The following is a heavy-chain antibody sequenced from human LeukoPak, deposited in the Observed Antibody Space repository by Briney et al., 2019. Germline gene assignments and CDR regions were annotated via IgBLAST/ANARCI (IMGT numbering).Heavy chain of an antibody. J-gene: IGHJ6*03. CDR3: ARVARYSSGWYQSDYYYMDV. CDR2: IKQDGSEK. V-gene: IGHV3-7*01. CDR1: GFTFSNYW. Sequence: GGSLRLSCAASGFTFSNYWMSWVRQAPGKGLEWVANIKQDGSEKYYVDSVKGRFTISRDNAKNSLYLQMNSLRAEDTAVYYCARVARYSSGWYQSDYYYMDVWGKGTTVTVSS. D-gene: IGHD6-19*01.